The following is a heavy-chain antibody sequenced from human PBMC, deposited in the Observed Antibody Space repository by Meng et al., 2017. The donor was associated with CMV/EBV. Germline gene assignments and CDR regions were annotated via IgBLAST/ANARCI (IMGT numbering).Heavy chain of an antibody. V-gene: IGHV1-2*02. CDR3: ARDECSSTSCYYY. CDR1: GYTFTGYY. J-gene: IGHJ4*02. D-gene: IGHD2-2*01. CDR2: INPNSGGT. Sequence: ASVQVSCKASGYTFTGYYMHWVRQAPGQGLEWMGWINPNSGGTNYAQKFQGRVTMTRNTSISTAYMELSRLRSDDTAVYYCARDECSSTSCYYYWGQGTLVTVSS.